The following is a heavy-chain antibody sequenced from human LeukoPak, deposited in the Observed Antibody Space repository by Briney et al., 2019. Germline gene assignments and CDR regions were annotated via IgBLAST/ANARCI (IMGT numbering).Heavy chain of an antibody. CDR1: GFTFSSNC. V-gene: IGHV3-7*01. J-gene: IGHJ6*02. D-gene: IGHD2-2*01. Sequence: AGSLRLSCAASGFTFSSNCLCWVCKAPAPGQERVANRKQYCSGKYYLDSVKGRFTISRDNAKNSLYLQMNRLRAEDTAVYYCARVSGQVPAAVRNYYYYYGMDVWGQGTTVTVSS. CDR2: RKQYCSGK. CDR3: ARVSGQVPAAVRNYYYYYGMDV.